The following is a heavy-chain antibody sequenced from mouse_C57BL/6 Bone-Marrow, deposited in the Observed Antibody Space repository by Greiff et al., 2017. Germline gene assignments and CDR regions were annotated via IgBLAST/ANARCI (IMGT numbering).Heavy chain of an antibody. V-gene: IGHV1-59*01. Sequence: QVQLKESGAELVRPGTSVKLSCKASGYTFTSYWMHWVKQRPGQGLEWIGVIDPSDSYTNYNQKFKGKATLTVDTSSSTAYMQLSSLTSEDSAVYYCARGGINWYFDVWGTGTTVTVSS. CDR1: GYTFTSYW. CDR2: IDPSDSYT. CDR3: ARGGINWYFDV. J-gene: IGHJ1*03.